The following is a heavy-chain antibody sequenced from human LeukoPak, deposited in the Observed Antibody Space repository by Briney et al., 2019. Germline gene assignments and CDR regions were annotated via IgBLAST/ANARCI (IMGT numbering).Heavy chain of an antibody. CDR2: ISTSGDST. Sequence: WGSLRLSCAASGFTFSSQNMNWARQAPGKGLEWVAYISTSGDSTKYADSVEGRFTISRDNVENSLYLLMNSLRVDDTAVYYCVKNGWLDYWGQGIVVTVSS. D-gene: IGHD6-19*01. V-gene: IGHV3-21*01. J-gene: IGHJ4*02. CDR3: VKNGWLDY. CDR1: GFTFSSQN.